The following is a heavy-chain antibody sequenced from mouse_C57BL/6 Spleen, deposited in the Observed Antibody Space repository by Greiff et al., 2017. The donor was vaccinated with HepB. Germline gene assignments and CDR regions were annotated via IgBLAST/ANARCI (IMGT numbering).Heavy chain of an antibody. V-gene: IGHV1-64*01. D-gene: IGHD1-1*01. CDR1: GYTFTSYW. Sequence: QVQLQQPGAELVKPGASVKLSCKASGYTFTSYWMHWVKQRPGQGLEWIGMIHPNSGSNNYNEKFKSKATLTVDKSSSTAYMQLSSLTSEDSAVYYCARYVYGSSYAMDYWGQGTSVTVSS. CDR3: ARYVYGSSYAMDY. J-gene: IGHJ4*01. CDR2: IHPNSGSN.